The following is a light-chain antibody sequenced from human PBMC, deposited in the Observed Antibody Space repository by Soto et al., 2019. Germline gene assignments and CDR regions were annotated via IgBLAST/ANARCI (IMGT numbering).Light chain of an antibody. CDR2: GAS. J-gene: IGKJ5*01. CDR3: QQYNNWPPIT. V-gene: IGKV3-15*01. Sequence: EIVLTQSQVTLSLSPGARATLSCRSSQSVSSNLAWYQQKPAQAPRLLIYGASTRATGIPARFSGSGSGTEFTLTISSLQSEDFAVYYCQQYNNWPPITFGQGTRLEIK. CDR1: QSVSSN.